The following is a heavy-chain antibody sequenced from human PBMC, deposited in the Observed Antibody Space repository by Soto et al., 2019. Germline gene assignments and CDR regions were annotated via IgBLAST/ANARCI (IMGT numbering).Heavy chain of an antibody. CDR2: IYPGDSET. D-gene: IGHD3-10*02. V-gene: IGHV5-51*01. CDR3: ARVFRRLPVFYFDL. CDR1: GYTFSNFW. J-gene: IGHJ4*02. Sequence: GESLKISCRCSGYTFSNFWIAWVRQLPGKGLEYMGIIYPGDSETRYSPSFHGKVTISADRSIGTAYLRMFSLRAEDTAMYYCARVFRRLPVFYFDLWGQGALVTVSS.